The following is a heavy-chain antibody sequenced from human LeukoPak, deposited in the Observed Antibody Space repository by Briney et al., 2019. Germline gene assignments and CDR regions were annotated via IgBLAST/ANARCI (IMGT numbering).Heavy chain of an antibody. CDR2: IYYSGRT. CDR3: AFSHARYSGSYYPLDY. J-gene: IGHJ4*02. V-gene: IGHV4-59*08. Sequence: PSETLSLTCTVSGGSISSYYWNWIRQPPGKGLEWIGYIYYSGRTNYNPSLKSRVTISVDTSKNQFSLKLSSVTAADTAVYYCAFSHARYSGSYYPLDYWGQGTLVTVSS. CDR1: GGSISSYY. D-gene: IGHD1-26*01.